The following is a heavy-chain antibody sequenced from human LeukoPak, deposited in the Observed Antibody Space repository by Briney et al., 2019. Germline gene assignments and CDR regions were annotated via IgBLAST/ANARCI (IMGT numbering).Heavy chain of an antibody. J-gene: IGHJ4*02. CDR1: GYTFTRYY. V-gene: IGHV1-46*01. Sequence: ASVTVSCKASGYTFTRYYIHWVREAPGQGLERMGIINPSGGATSYAQKFQGRVTMTRDTSTSTLYMELSSLRSEDTAVYYCARGGSGSHYKPFDYWGQGTLVTVSS. CDR3: ARGGSGSHYKPFDY. CDR2: INPSGGAT. D-gene: IGHD3-10*01.